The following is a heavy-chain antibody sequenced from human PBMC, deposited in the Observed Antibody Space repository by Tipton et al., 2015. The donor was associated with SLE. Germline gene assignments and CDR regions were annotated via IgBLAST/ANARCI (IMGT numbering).Heavy chain of an antibody. J-gene: IGHJ5*02. CDR2: INHSGST. D-gene: IGHD4-17*01. CDR3: ATRDYGDYTKWFDP. Sequence: TLSLTCAVYGGSFSSFYWSWIRQPPGKGLEWIGEINHSGSTSYNPSLKSRVTISVVTAKNQFSLKVSSVTAADTAVYYCATRDYGDYTKWFDPWGQGTLVTV. V-gene: IGHV4-34*01. CDR1: GGSFSSFY.